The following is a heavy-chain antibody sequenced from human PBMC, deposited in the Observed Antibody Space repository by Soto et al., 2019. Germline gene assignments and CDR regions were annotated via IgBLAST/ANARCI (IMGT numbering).Heavy chain of an antibody. D-gene: IGHD2-2*01. CDR3: ARGYCNTPICDHWFDR. CDR2: IYPGDSDT. CDR1: GYSFTSYW. Sequence: PGESLKISCTGVGYSFTSYWIGWVRQMPGKGLEWMGIIYPGDSDTRYSPSFQGQVTISADKSITTAYLQWSSLKASDTAMYYCARGYCNTPICDHWFDRWGQGNLVAVSS. J-gene: IGHJ5*02. V-gene: IGHV5-51*01.